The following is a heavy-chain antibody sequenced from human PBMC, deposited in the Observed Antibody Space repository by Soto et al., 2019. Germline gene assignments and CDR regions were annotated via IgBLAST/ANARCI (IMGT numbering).Heavy chain of an antibody. J-gene: IGHJ4*02. V-gene: IGHV3-53*01. D-gene: IGHD6-13*01. CDR3: AKSESGAAAFDY. Sequence: GGSLRLSCAASGFAVSSNYMSWVRQAPGKGLEWVSVIYSGGTTYYADSVKGRFTISRDNSKNTLFLQMNDLRAEDTAMYYCAKSESGAAAFDYWGQGTLVTVSS. CDR2: IYSGGTT. CDR1: GFAVSSNY.